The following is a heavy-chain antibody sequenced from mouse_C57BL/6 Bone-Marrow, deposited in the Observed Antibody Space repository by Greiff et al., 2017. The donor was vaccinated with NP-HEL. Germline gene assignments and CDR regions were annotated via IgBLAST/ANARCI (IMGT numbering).Heavy chain of an antibody. D-gene: IGHD2-4*01. J-gene: IGHJ1*03. CDR2: INYDGSST. V-gene: IGHV5-16*01. CDR3: ARGRLPLYWYFDV. Sequence: EVQLVESEGGLVQPGSSMKLSCTASGFTFSDYYMAWVRQVPEKGLEWVANINYDGSSTYYLDSLKSRFIISRDNAKNILYLQMSSLKSEDTATYYCARGRLPLYWYFDVWGTGTTVTVSS. CDR1: GFTFSDYY.